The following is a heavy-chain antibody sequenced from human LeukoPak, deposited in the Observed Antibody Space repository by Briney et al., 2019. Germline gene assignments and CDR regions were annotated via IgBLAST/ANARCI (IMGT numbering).Heavy chain of an antibody. V-gene: IGHV3-30*18. J-gene: IGHJ4*02. CDR2: ISYDGSNK. D-gene: IGHD2-15*01. Sequence: GGSLRLSCAASGFTFSSYGMHWARQAPGKGLEWVAVISYDGSNKYYADSVKGRFTISRDNSKNTLYLQMNSLRAEDTAVYYCAKGSPRGYCSGGSCYSRLLDYWGQGTLVIVSS. CDR1: GFTFSSYG. CDR3: AKGSPRGYCSGGSCYSRLLDY.